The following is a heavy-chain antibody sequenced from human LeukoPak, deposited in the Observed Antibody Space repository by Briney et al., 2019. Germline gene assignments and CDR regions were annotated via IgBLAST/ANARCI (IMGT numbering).Heavy chain of an antibody. V-gene: IGHV1-3*01. Sequence: ASVKVACKASGYTFTSHAMHWVRQAPGQRLEWMGWINADNSNTKYSQKFQGRVTMTEDTSTDTAYMELSSLRSEDTAVYYCATDRDSSGWYFDLWGRGTLVTVSS. J-gene: IGHJ2*01. CDR2: INADNSNT. CDR3: ATDRDSSGWYFDL. D-gene: IGHD6-19*01. CDR1: GYTFTSHA.